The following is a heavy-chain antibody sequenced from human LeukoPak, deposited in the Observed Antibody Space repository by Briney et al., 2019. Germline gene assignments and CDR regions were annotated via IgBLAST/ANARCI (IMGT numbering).Heavy chain of an antibody. CDR3: ARALLTHNSSHLYYYYGMDV. Sequence: PSETLSLTRAVSGGSISSGGYSWSWIRQPPGKGLEWIGYIYHSGSTYYNPSLKSRVTISVDRSKNQFSLKLSSVTAADTAVYYCARALLTHNSSHLYYYYGMDVWGQGTTVTVSS. CDR2: IYHSGST. CDR1: GGSISSGGYS. D-gene: IGHD1-1*01. J-gene: IGHJ6*02. V-gene: IGHV4-30-2*01.